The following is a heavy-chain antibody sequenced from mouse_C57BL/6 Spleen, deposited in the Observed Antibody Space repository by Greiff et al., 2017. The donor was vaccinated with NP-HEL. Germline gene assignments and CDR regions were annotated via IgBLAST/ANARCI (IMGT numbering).Heavy chain of an antibody. CDR3: ARWGTWYFDV. Sequence: VQLQQSGAELVKPGASVKLSCKASGYTFTSYWMQWVKQRPGQGLEWIGEIDPSDSYTNYNQKFKGKATLTVDTSSSTAYMQLSSLTSEDSAVYYSARWGTWYFDVWGTGTTVTVSS. J-gene: IGHJ1*03. CDR2: IDPSDSYT. V-gene: IGHV1-50*01. D-gene: IGHD2-14*01. CDR1: GYTFTSYW.